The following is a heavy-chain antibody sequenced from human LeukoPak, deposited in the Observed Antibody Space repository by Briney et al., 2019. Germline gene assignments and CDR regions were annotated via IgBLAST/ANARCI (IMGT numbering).Heavy chain of an antibody. D-gene: IGHD2-2*01. CDR3: AKVDAGTFDY. Sequence: GGSLRLSCAASGFTFSSYWMSWVRQAPGKGLEWVAFIRYDGSNKYYADSVKGRFTISRDNSKNTLYLQMNSLRAEDTAVYYCAKVDAGTFDYWGQGTLVTVSS. CDR1: GFTFSSYW. V-gene: IGHV3-30*02. CDR2: IRYDGSNK. J-gene: IGHJ4*02.